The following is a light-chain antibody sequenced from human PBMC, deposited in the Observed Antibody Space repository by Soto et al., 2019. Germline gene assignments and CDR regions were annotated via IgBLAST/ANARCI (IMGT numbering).Light chain of an antibody. Sequence: QSVLPQPPSASAPPGQRVTISCSGGSSNIGDNPDNWYQHLPGAAPTLLIYNNNQRPSGVPDRFSGSKSGASASLAISGLRSEDEADYYCSTWDDTLDAYVFGTGTKLTVL. CDR1: SSNIGDNP. CDR2: NNN. V-gene: IGLV1-44*01. CDR3: STWDDTLDAYV. J-gene: IGLJ1*01.